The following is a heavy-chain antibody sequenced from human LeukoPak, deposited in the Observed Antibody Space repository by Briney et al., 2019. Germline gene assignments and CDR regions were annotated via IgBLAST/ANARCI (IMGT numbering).Heavy chain of an antibody. CDR3: ARTYDSSGYYLDHFDY. Sequence: GGSLRLSCAASGFTFSSYAMHWVRQAPGKGLEWVAVISYDGSNKYYADSVKGRFTIPRDNSKNTLYLQMNSLRAEDTAVYYCARTYDSSGYYLDHFDYWGQGTLVTVSS. V-gene: IGHV3-30*04. CDR2: ISYDGSNK. J-gene: IGHJ4*02. D-gene: IGHD3-22*01. CDR1: GFTFSSYA.